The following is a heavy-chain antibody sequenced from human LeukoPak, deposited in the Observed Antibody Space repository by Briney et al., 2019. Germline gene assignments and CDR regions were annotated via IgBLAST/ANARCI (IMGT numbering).Heavy chain of an antibody. CDR1: GGSFSGYY. Sequence: SETLSLTCAVYGGSFSGYYWSWIRQPPGKGLEWIGEINHSGSTNYNPSLKSRVTISVDTSKNQFSLKLSSVTAADTAVYYCARSTGTTYYYYMDVWGKGTTVTVSS. CDR2: INHSGST. J-gene: IGHJ6*03. D-gene: IGHD1-1*01. V-gene: IGHV4-34*01. CDR3: ARSTGTTYYYYMDV.